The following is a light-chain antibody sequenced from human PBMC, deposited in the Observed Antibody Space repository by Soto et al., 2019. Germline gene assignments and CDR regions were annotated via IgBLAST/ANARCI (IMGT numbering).Light chain of an antibody. V-gene: IGLV1-44*01. CDR1: SSNIGSNT. Sequence: QPVLTQPPSASGTPGQRVTISCSGSSSNIGSNTVNWYQQLPGTAPKLLIYSNKQRPSGVPDRFSGSKSGTSASLAISGLHSEDEADYYCATWADSLNGYVVFGGGTKLTVL. CDR3: ATWADSLNGYVV. CDR2: SNK. J-gene: IGLJ2*01.